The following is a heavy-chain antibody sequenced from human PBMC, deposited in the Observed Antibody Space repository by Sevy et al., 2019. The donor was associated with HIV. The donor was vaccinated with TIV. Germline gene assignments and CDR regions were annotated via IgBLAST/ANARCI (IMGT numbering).Heavy chain of an antibody. D-gene: IGHD6-13*01. Sequence: GGSLRLSCAASGFTFSSYSINWVRQAPGKGLEWVSYISSSSNTRYYEDSVRGRFTISRDNANNSLYLQVNSLRDADTAVYYCSRSPGIEAVGKYYFDYWGQVTLVTVSS. CDR1: GFTFSSYS. CDR2: ISSSSNTR. V-gene: IGHV3-48*02. CDR3: SRSPGIEAVGKYYFDY. J-gene: IGHJ4*02.